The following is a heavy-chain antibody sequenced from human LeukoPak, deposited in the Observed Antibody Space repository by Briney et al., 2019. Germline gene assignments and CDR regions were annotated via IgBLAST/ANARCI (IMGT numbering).Heavy chain of an antibody. Sequence: SVKVSRKASGGTFSSYAISWVRQAPGQGLEWMGGIIPIFGTANYAQKFQGRVTITADESTSTAYMELSSLRSEDTAVYYCATEGLRWSKALDYWGQGTLVTVSS. CDR1: GGTFSSYA. V-gene: IGHV1-69*13. J-gene: IGHJ4*02. D-gene: IGHD4-23*01. CDR2: IIPIFGTA. CDR3: ATEGLRWSKALDY.